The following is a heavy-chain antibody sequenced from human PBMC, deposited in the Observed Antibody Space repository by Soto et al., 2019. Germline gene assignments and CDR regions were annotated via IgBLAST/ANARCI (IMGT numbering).Heavy chain of an antibody. J-gene: IGHJ4*02. CDR1: GYTFTIYA. CDR3: ARDHYDSSGYCDY. D-gene: IGHD3-22*01. CDR2: INAGNGNT. V-gene: IGHV1-3*01. Sequence: ASVKVSGKASGYTFTIYAMHGVLQAPGQRRDWMGWINAGNGNTKYSQKFQGRVTITRDTSASTAYMELSSLRSEDTAVYYCARDHYDSSGYCDYWGQGTLVTVSS.